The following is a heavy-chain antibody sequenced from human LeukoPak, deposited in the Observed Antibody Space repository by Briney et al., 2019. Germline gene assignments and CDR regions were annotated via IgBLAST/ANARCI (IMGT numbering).Heavy chain of an antibody. CDR3: ARGREYYFDY. CDR1: GFTFSSYG. Sequence: PGDSLRPSCAASGFTFSSYGMHWVRQAPGKGLEWVAVISYDGCNKYYADSVKGRFTISRDNSKNTLYLQMNSLRAEDTAVYYCARGREYYFDYWGQGTLVTVSS. CDR2: ISYDGCNK. J-gene: IGHJ4*02. V-gene: IGHV3-30*03.